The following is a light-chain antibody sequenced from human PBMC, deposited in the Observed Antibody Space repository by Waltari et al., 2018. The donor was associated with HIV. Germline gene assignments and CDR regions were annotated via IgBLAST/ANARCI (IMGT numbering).Light chain of an antibody. J-gene: IGKJ1*01. V-gene: IGKV1-39*01. CDR1: QSISSY. CDR2: AAS. Sequence: DIQMTQSPSSLSASVGDRVTITCRASQSISSYLNWYQPKPGKAPTLLIYAASSLQSGVPSRFSGSGSGTDFTLTISSLPPEDFATYYCQQTYSSPWTFGQGTKVEIK. CDR3: QQTYSSPWT.